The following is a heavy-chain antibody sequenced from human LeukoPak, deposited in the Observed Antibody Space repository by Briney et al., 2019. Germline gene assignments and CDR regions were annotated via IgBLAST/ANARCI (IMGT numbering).Heavy chain of an antibody. J-gene: IGHJ5*02. CDR2: ISTSSRYI. CDR3: ARADCSSSTCYLRRSWFDP. Sequence: TGGSLRLSCAASGFTLSNYDMNWVRQAPGKGLEWVSSISTSSRYIYYKDSVRGRFTISRDDAKNSLYLEMNSLRAEDTAVYYCARADCSSSTCYLRRSWFDPWGQGTLATVSS. CDR1: GFTLSNYD. D-gene: IGHD2-2*01. V-gene: IGHV3-21*01.